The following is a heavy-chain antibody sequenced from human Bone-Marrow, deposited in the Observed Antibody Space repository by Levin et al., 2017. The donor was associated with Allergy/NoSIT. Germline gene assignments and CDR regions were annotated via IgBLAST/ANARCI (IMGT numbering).Heavy chain of an antibody. CDR2: ISYDGSNK. D-gene: IGHD4-17*01. Sequence: GGSLRLSCAASGFTFSSYAMHWVRQAPGKGLEWVAVISYDGSNKYYADSVKGRFTISRDNSKNTLYLQMNSLRAEDTAVYYCARDKLPGMTTVTIVDYWGQGTLVTVSS. V-gene: IGHV3-30-3*01. J-gene: IGHJ4*02. CDR1: GFTFSSYA. CDR3: ARDKLPGMTTVTIVDY.